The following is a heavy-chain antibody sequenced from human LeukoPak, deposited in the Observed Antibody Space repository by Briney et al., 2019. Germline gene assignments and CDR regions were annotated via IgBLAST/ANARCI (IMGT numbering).Heavy chain of an antibody. CDR2: ISAYNGNT. J-gene: IGHJ3*02. CDR1: GYTFTSYG. CDR3: ARDGGSYYYDSRAFDI. Sequence: ASVKVSCKASGYTFTSYGISWVRQAPGQGLEWMGWISAYNGNTNYAQKPQGRVTMTTDTSTSTAYMELRSLRSDDTAVYYCARDGGSYYYDSRAFDIWGQGTMVTVSS. V-gene: IGHV1-18*01. D-gene: IGHD3-22*01.